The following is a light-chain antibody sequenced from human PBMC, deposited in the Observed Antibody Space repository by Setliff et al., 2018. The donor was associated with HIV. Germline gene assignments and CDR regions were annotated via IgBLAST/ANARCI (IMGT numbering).Light chain of an antibody. CDR1: SSDVGDYNY. J-gene: IGLJ1*01. CDR3: SSYTSRTPLYV. Sequence: SVLTQPASVSGSPGQSITISCTGTSSDVGDYNYVSWYQQHPGKAPKLMISDVSNRPSGVSNRFSGSKSGNTASLTISGLQAEDEADYYCSSYTSRTPLYVFGTGTKVTVL. V-gene: IGLV2-14*03. CDR2: DVS.